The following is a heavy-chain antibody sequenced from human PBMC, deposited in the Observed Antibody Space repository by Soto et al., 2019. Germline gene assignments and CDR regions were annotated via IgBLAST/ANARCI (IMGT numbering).Heavy chain of an antibody. CDR1: GFSFNTYR. J-gene: IGHJ5*02. CDR3: AGGVDWEAVS. D-gene: IGHD3-9*01. Sequence: AGGSLRLSCVASGFSFNTYRMNWVRQAPGKGLEWVANIEQDGNEKNYVDSVKGRFTISRDNAKKSLYLQMNSLTVEATAVYYCAGGVDWEAVSWGQGTLVTVSS. CDR2: IEQDGNEK. V-gene: IGHV3-7*03.